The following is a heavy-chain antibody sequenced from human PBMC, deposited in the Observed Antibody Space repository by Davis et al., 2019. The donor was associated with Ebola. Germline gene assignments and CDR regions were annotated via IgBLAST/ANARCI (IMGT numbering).Heavy chain of an antibody. CDR1: GFTFSSYG. Sequence: GGSLRLSCAASGFTFSSYGMHWVRQAPGKGLEWVAVISYDGSNKYYADSVRGRFTISRDNSKNTLYLQMNSLKTEDTAVYYCTKEGGYCTNGVCFYYFDYWGQGTLVTVSS. D-gene: IGHD2-8*01. J-gene: IGHJ4*02. CDR2: ISYDGSNK. V-gene: IGHV3-30*18. CDR3: TKEGGYCTNGVCFYYFDY.